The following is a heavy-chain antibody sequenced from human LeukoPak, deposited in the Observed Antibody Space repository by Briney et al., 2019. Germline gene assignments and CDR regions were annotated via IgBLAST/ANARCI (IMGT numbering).Heavy chain of an antibody. J-gene: IGHJ5*02. CDR2: IYYTGST. Sequence: SETLSLTCSVSGGSVSGYYWSWIRQHPGKGLEWIGAIYYTGSTYYNPSLKSRATISVDTSKNHFSLKLTSVTAADTAMYYCARGTGGAAAADFDPWGQGTLVTVSS. V-gene: IGHV4-31*03. CDR1: GGSVSGYY. D-gene: IGHD6-13*01. CDR3: ARGTGGAAAADFDP.